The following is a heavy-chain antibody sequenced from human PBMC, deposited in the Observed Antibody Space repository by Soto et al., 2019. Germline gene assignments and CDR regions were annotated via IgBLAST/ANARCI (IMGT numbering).Heavy chain of an antibody. CDR3: ARAGYSSGWSY. D-gene: IGHD6-19*01. CDR1: GFTFSSYS. V-gene: IGHV3-48*01. J-gene: IGHJ4*02. Sequence: PGGSLRLSCAASGFTFSSYSMNWVRQAPGKGLEWVSYISSSSSTIYYADSVKGRFTISRDNAKNSLYLQMNSLRAEDTAVYYCARAGYSSGWSYWGQGTLVTVSS. CDR2: ISSSSSTI.